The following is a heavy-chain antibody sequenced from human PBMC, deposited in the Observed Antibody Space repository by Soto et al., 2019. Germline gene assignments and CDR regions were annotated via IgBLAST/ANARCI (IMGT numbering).Heavy chain of an antibody. V-gene: IGHV1-46*01. CDR2: INPSSGST. CDR3: ARFDWNYFRYAFDI. J-gene: IGHJ3*02. Sequence: ASVKVSCKASGYTFTSYGFIWVRQAPGQGLEWMGIINPSSGSTSYAQKFQGRVTMTRDTSTSTVYMELSSLRSEDTAVYYCARFDWNYFRYAFDIWGQGTMVTVSS. CDR1: GYTFTSYG. D-gene: IGHD1-7*01.